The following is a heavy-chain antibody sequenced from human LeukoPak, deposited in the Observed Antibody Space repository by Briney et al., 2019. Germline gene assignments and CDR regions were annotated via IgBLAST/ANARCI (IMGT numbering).Heavy chain of an antibody. CDR1: GGSISSSSYY. Sequence: SETLSLTCTVSGGSISSSSYYWGWIRQPPGKGLEWIGSIYYSGSTYYNPSLKSRVTISVDTSKNQFSLKLSSVTAADTAVYYCARGLNGYYYDSRGFDPWGQGTLVTVSS. V-gene: IGHV4-39*07. J-gene: IGHJ5*02. CDR2: IYYSGST. CDR3: ARGLNGYYYDSRGFDP. D-gene: IGHD3-22*01.